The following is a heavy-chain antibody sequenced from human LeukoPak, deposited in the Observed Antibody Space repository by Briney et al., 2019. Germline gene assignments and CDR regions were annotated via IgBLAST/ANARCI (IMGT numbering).Heavy chain of an antibody. V-gene: IGHV4-4*07. CDR1: GDSISSFY. CDR2: IYTTGST. J-gene: IGHJ6*02. CDR3: ARDRSGPYYGMDV. Sequence: SETLSLTCTVSGDSISSFYWTWIRQPAGKGLEWIGRIYTTGSTSYNPSLKSRVTMSIYMSKNQLSLKLNSVTAADTAVYYCARDRSGPYYGMDVWGQGTTVTVSS.